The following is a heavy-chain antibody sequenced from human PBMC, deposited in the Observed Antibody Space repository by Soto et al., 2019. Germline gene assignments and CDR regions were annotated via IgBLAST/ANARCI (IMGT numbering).Heavy chain of an antibody. J-gene: IGHJ3*02. CDR3: ARAEPYYYDSSGPRGAFDI. CDR2: INWNGGST. Sequence: PGGSLRLSCAASGFTFDDYGMSWVRQAPGKGLEWVSGINWNGGSTGYADSVKGRFTISRDSAKNSLYLQMNSLRAEDTALYYCARAEPYYYDSSGPRGAFDIWGQGTMVTVSS. V-gene: IGHV3-20*04. D-gene: IGHD3-22*01. CDR1: GFTFDDYG.